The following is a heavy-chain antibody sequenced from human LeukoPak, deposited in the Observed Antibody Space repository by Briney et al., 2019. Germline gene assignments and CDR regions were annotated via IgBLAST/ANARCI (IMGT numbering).Heavy chain of an antibody. V-gene: IGHV4-31*03. CDR2: IEYSGST. CDR3: ARANRRIGEKGGNYV. Sequence: PSQTVSLTCTVSCGSVRNCGYVCTWIRQHPGNGLEWIAYIEYSGSTYYNPSLKSRVTLSVDTSKNQFSLELSSVTAADTAVYYCARANRRIGEKGGNYVWGQGTTVTVSS. CDR1: CGSVRNCGYV. J-gene: IGHJ6*02. D-gene: IGHD4-23*01.